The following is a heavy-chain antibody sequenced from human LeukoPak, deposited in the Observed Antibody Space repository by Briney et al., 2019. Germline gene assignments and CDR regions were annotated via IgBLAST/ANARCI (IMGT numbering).Heavy chain of an antibody. CDR1: GGSFSGYY. V-gene: IGHV4-34*01. CDR2: INHSGST. Sequence: SETLSLTCAVSGGSFSGYYWSWICHPPGTGLERIGEINHSGSTNYNPSRTNQVTISVDASKIQSSLVLSSVTAADTAVYYCARGKWLTRNWCDPGGQGTLVTVSS. D-gene: IGHD3-22*01. CDR3: ARGKWLTRNWCDP. J-gene: IGHJ5*02.